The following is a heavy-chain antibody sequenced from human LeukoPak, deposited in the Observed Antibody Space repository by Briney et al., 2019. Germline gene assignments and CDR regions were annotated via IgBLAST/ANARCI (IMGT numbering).Heavy chain of an antibody. Sequence: GASVKVSCKASGGTFGSYAISWVRQAPGQGLEWMGGIIPIFGTANYAQKFQGRVTITTDESTSTAYMELSSLRSEDAAVYYCARGERHSVAEFDYWGQGTLVTVSS. J-gene: IGHJ4*02. CDR2: IIPIFGTA. CDR1: GGTFGSYA. CDR3: ARGERHSVAEFDY. V-gene: IGHV1-69*05. D-gene: IGHD6-19*01.